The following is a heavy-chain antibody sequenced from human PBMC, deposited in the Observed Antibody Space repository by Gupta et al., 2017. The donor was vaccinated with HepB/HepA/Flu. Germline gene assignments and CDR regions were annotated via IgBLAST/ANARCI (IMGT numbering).Heavy chain of an antibody. J-gene: IGHJ6*02. Sequence: EVQLVESGGDLVQPGGSLRLSCAASHFIKDYAMHWVRQIPGKGLEWVAGIYWDSRTGYADSVRGRFTISRDNAKNSLFLQMNSLRADDTALYYCTKDIQPGGTDVWGQGTTVIVSS. CDR2: IYWDSRT. CDR3: TKDIQPGGTDV. V-gene: IGHV3-9*01. D-gene: IGHD5-18*01. CDR1: HFIKDYA.